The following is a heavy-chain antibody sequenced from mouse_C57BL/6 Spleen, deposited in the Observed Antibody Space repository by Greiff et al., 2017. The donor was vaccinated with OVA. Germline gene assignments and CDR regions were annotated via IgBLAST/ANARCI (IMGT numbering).Heavy chain of an antibody. V-gene: IGHV2-2*01. J-gene: IGHJ4*01. D-gene: IGHD4-1*01. CDR3: ARNGGWDEAMDY. CDR1: GFSLTSYG. Sequence: VKVVESGPGLVQPSQSLSITCTVSGFSLTSYGVHWVRQSPGKGLEWLGVIWSGGSTDYHAAFISRLSISKDNSKSQVFFKMNSLQADDTAIYYCARNGGWDEAMDYWGQGTSVTVSS. CDR2: IWSGGST.